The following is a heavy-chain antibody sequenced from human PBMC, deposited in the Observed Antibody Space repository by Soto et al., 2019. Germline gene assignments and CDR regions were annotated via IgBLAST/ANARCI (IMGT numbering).Heavy chain of an antibody. D-gene: IGHD4-4*01. V-gene: IGHV3-23*01. Sequence: PGGSLTLAWAASGFTFSTYAMGWVRQAPEKGLEWVSTISSTGGSTYYADSVKGRFTISRDNSKNTLFLQVNSLRAEDTAVYYCAKGGTVVHTWFDPWGQGTLVTVSS. CDR1: GFTFSTYA. J-gene: IGHJ5*02. CDR3: AKGGTVVHTWFDP. CDR2: ISSTGGST.